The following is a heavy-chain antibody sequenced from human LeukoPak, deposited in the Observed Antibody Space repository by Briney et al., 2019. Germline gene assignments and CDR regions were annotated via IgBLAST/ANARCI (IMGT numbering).Heavy chain of an antibody. Sequence: ASVKVSCKASGYTFTRFDINWVRQAPGQGLEWMGWMIPKSGETAYAQKFQGRVTMTRNTAISTAYLELTGLTSDDTAVYYCARGTDSAYWGQGTLATVSS. CDR3: ARGTDSAY. D-gene: IGHD4-11*01. V-gene: IGHV1-8*02. J-gene: IGHJ4*02. CDR1: GYTFTRFD. CDR2: MIPKSGET.